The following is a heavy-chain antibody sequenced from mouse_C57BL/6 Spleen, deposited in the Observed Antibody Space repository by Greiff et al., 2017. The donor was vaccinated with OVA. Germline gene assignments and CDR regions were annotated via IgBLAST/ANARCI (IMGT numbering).Heavy chain of an antibody. CDR3: ARHETAQSYFDD. Sequence: EVMLVESGGDLVKPGGSLKLSCAASGFTFSSYGMSWVRQTPDKRLEWVATISSGGSYTYYPDSVKGRFTISRDNAKNTLYLQMSSLKSEDTAMYYGARHETAQSYFDDWGHGTTLTVSS. J-gene: IGHJ2*01. V-gene: IGHV5-6*01. CDR1: GFTFSSYG. CDR2: ISSGGSYT. D-gene: IGHD3-2*02.